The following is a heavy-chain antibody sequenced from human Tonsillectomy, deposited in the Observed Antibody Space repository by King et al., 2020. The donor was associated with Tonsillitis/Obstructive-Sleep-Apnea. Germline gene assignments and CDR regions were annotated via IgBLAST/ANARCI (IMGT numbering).Heavy chain of an antibody. Sequence: VQLQESGPGLVKPSETLSLTCTVSGGSISSYYWSWIRQPPGKGLAWMGYIYYSGSTNYNPSLKSRVTISVDTSKNQFSLKLSSVTDADTAVYYCAGRGISGEGLDVWGQGTTVTVSS. J-gene: IGHJ6*01. D-gene: IGHD5-12*01. V-gene: IGHV4-59*01. CDR1: GGSISSYY. CDR2: IYYSGST. CDR3: AGRGISGEGLDV.